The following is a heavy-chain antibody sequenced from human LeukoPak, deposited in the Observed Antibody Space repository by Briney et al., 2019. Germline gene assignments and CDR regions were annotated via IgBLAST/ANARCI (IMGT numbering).Heavy chain of an antibody. CDR1: GYTFTGYY. CDR2: INPNSGGT. Sequence: ASVKVSCKASGYTFTGYYMHWVRQAPGQGLEWMGWINPNSGGTNYAQKFQGWVTMTRDTSISTAYMELRSLRSDDTAVYYCARAPLTTWGYYYYYMDVWGKGTTVTVSS. CDR3: ARAPLTTWGYYYYYMDV. J-gene: IGHJ6*03. V-gene: IGHV1-2*04. D-gene: IGHD7-27*01.